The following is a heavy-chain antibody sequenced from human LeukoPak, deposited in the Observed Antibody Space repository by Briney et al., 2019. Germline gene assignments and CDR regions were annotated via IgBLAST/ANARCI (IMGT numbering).Heavy chain of an antibody. CDR3: ARVPYSSGWYYFDY. CDR1: GGSISSSSYY. D-gene: IGHD6-19*01. Sequence: PSETLSLTCTVSGGSISSSSYYWGWIRQPPGKGLEWIGSIYYSGSTYYNPSLKSRVTISVDTSKNQFSLKLSSVTAADTAVYYCARVPYSSGWYYFDYWGQGTLVTVSS. J-gene: IGHJ4*02. V-gene: IGHV4-39*01. CDR2: IYYSGST.